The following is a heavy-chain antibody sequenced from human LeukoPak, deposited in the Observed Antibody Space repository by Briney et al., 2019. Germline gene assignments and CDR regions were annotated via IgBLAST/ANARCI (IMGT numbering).Heavy chain of an antibody. CDR3: ARHEGFSCSSTSCHIYYYYYYGMDV. CDR1: GGSISSYY. CDR2: IYYSGST. V-gene: IGHV4-59*08. D-gene: IGHD2-2*02. J-gene: IGHJ6*02. Sequence: SETLSLTCTVSGGSISSYYWSWIRQPPGKGLGWIGYIYYSGSTNYNPSLKSRVTISVDTSKNQFSLKLSSVTAADTAVYYCARHEGFSCSSTSCHIYYYYYYGMDVWGQGTTVTVSS.